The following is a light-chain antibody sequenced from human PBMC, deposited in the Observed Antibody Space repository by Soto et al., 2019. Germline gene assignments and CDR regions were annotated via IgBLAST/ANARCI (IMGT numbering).Light chain of an antibody. CDR3: SSYTGSSNAWL. CDR1: SSDVGGYNY. J-gene: IGLJ3*02. V-gene: IGLV2-14*01. CDR2: EVS. Sequence: QSALTQPASVSGSPGQSITISCTGTSSDVGGYNYVSWYQHYPGEAPRVMIYEVSRRPSGVSNRFSGSKSGNTASLTISGLQAEDEADYSCSSYTGSSNAWLFGGGTKVTVL.